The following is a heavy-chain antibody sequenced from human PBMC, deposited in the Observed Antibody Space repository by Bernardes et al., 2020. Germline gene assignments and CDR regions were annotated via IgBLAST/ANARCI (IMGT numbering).Heavy chain of an antibody. CDR2: VGKDGSGP. D-gene: IGHD3-3*01. V-gene: IGHV3-74*01. CDR1: EFTFSSHW. J-gene: IGHJ4*02. CDR3: VRGGGTISGVRVAPFEY. Sequence: GGSLRLSCAASEFTFSSHWMHWVRQVPGKGLEWVSYVGKDGSGPNYADSVKGRFTISRDNAKNTLYLQMNSLRAEDTAVYYCVRGGGTISGVRVAPFEYWGQGIQVTVSS.